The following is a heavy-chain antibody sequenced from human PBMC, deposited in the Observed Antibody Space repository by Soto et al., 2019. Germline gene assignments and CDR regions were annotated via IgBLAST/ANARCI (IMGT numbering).Heavy chain of an antibody. CDR2: IYSRGTT. J-gene: IGHJ6*03. CDR1: AGSIGSGFYY. V-gene: IGHV4-31*03. CDR3: ARGTYYFYMDV. Sequence: QVQLQESGPGLVKPSQTLSLTCTVSAGSIGSGFYYWSWIRQHPGKGLEWIGYIYSRGTTYYNPSLKSRVTISLDTSDNQFSLTLSSVTAADTAVYYCARGTYYFYMDVWGKGTTVTVSS.